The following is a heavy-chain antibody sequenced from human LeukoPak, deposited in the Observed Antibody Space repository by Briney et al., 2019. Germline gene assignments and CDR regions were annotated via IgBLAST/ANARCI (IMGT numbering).Heavy chain of an antibody. D-gene: IGHD6-19*01. Sequence: NPSETLSLTCSVSGFSFRIGYYWGWIRPSPGKGLEWIGNIYHTGSTSYNPSLESRVTISLDTSRSQFSLKLNSVSASDTAVYYCARSTWLVDKWGQGTLVTVSS. J-gene: IGHJ4*02. CDR2: IYHTGST. CDR1: GFSFRIGYY. CDR3: ARSTWLVDK. V-gene: IGHV4-38-2*01.